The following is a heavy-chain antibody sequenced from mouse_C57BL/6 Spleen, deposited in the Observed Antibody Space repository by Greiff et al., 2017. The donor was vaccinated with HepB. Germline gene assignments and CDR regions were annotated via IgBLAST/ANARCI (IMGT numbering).Heavy chain of an antibody. CDR1: GYAFSSYW. CDR3: ARSGITTYFDV. J-gene: IGHJ1*03. CDR2: IYPGDGDT. Sequence: VQLVESGAELVKPGASVKISCKASGYAFSSYWMNWVKQRPGKGLEWIGQIYPGDGDTNYNGKFKGKATLTADKSSSTAYMQLSSLTSEDSAVYFCARSGITTYFDVWGTGTTVTVSS. D-gene: IGHD1-1*01. V-gene: IGHV1-80*01.